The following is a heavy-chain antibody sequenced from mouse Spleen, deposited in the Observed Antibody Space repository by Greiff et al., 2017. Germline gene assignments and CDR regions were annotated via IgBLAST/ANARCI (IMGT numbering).Heavy chain of an antibody. V-gene: IGHV6-6*01. J-gene: IGHJ3*01. Sequence: EVHLVESGGGLVQPGGSMKLSCAASGFTFSDAWMDWVRQSPEKGLEWVAEIRNKANNHATYYAESVKGRFTISRDDSKSSVYLQMNSLRAEDTGIYYCTRGSSHEGFAYWGQGTLVTVSA. CDR1: GFTFSDAW. CDR2: IRNKANNHAT. D-gene: IGHD1-1*01. CDR3: TRGSSHEGFAY.